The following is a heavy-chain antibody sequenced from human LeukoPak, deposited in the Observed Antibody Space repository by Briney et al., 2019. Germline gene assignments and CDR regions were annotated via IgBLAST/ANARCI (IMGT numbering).Heavy chain of an antibody. CDR1: GGSISSYY. D-gene: IGHD1-20*01. CDR2: IYYSGLA. J-gene: IGHJ6*01. Sequence: SETLSLTCTVSGGSISSYYWSWIRQPPGKGLEWIAYIYYSGLANYNPSLKSRLIISVDSSKNQFSLKLTSLTAADTAIYYCARILTGTELTMDVWGQGTTVTVSS. CDR3: ARILTGTELTMDV. V-gene: IGHV4-59*01.